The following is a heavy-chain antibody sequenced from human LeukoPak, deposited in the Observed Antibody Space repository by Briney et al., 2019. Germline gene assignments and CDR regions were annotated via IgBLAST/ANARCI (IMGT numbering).Heavy chain of an antibody. V-gene: IGHV4-34*01. Sequence: GSLRLSCAASGFTFSSYSMNWVRQPPGKGLEWIGEINHSGSTNYNPSLKSRVTISVDTSKNQFSLKLSSVTAADTAVYYCARGLENWNVYVFDYWGQGTLVTVSS. CDR3: ARGLENWNVYVFDY. J-gene: IGHJ4*02. D-gene: IGHD1-1*01. CDR2: INHSGST. CDR1: GFTFSSYS.